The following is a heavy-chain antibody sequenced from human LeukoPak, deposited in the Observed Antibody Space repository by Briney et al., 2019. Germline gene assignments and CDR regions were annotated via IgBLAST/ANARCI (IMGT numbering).Heavy chain of an antibody. D-gene: IGHD6-6*01. CDR1: GFTFSSYS. CDR2: ISTSSSYI. Sequence: GGSLRLSCEASGFTFSSYSMNWVRQAPGKGLEWVSSISTSSSYIYYADSVKGRFTLSRDNAKNSLYLQMNSLRAEDTAVYYCARDANGYTSSSMFDYWGQGTLVTVSS. CDR3: ARDANGYTSSSMFDY. V-gene: IGHV3-21*01. J-gene: IGHJ4*02.